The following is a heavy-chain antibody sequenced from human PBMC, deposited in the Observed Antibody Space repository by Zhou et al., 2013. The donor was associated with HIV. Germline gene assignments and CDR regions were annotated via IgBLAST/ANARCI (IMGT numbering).Heavy chain of an antibody. J-gene: IGHJ4*02. CDR1: GDSISSHY. D-gene: IGHD5-12*01. V-gene: IGHV4-59*11. CDR2: IHYSGST. CDR3: VIYDRRSTTYYFDY. Sequence: QVQLQESGPELVKPSETLSLTCTVSGDSISSHYWSWIRQPPGKGLEWIGYIHYSGSTNYNPSLKSRVTMSVDTSKSQFSLKLSSVTAADTAVYYCVIYDRRSTTYYFDYWGQGTLVTVSS.